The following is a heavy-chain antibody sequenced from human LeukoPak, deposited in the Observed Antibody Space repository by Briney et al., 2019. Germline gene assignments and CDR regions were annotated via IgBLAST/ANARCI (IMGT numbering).Heavy chain of an antibody. V-gene: IGHV4-59*01. CDR2: IYSSGST. CDR1: GGSISRYH. CDR3: ARQDYTTGWYFLDQ. J-gene: IGHJ4*02. Sequence: SETLSLTCTVSGGSISRYHWSWVRQPPGKGLEWIGYIYSSGSTNYNPSLKSRVTISLDTSKNQFSLRLSSVTAADTAMYYCARQDYTTGWYFLDQWGQGTLSPSPQ. D-gene: IGHD6-19*01.